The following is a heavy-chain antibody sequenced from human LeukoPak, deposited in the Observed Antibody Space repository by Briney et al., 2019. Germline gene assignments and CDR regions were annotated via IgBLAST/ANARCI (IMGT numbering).Heavy chain of an antibody. V-gene: IGHV1-2*02. CDR3: ARAKDIVVVPAAMAFDP. Sequence: ASVKVSCKASGYTFTGYYMHWVRQAPGQGLEWMGWINPNSGGTNYAQKFQGRVTMTRDTSISTAYMELSRLRSEDTAVYYCARAKDIVVVPAAMAFDPWGQGTLVTVSS. J-gene: IGHJ5*02. CDR1: GYTFTGYY. D-gene: IGHD2-2*01. CDR2: INPNSGGT.